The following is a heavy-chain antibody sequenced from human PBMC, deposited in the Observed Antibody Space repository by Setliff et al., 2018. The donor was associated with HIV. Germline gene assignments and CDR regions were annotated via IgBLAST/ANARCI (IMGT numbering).Heavy chain of an antibody. CDR1: GFTFSSNA. J-gene: IGHJ3*02. Sequence: GGSLRLSCEASGFTFSSNAMSWVRQAPGKGLEWVPPLSDSVDWTYYVDSVKGRFTISRDNSKNTRYLQMNSLRAEDTAVYHCAKGPYRQWRGTDSFDIWGQGTTVTVSS. CDR2: LSDSVDWT. D-gene: IGHD6-19*01. CDR3: AKGPYRQWRGTDSFDI. V-gene: IGHV3-23*01.